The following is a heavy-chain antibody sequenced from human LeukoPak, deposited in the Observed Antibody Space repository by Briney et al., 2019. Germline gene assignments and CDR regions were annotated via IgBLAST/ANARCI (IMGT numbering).Heavy chain of an antibody. J-gene: IGHJ4*02. CDR1: GFTFSSYE. CDR2: ISSSGSTI. D-gene: IGHD1-26*01. V-gene: IGHV3-48*03. CDR3: ASRGSYSDY. Sequence: GGSLRLSWAASGFTFSSYEMNWVRQAPGKGLEWVSHISSSGSTIYYADSVKGRFTISRDNAKNSLYLQMNSLRAEDTAVYYCASRGSYSDYWGQGTLVTVSS.